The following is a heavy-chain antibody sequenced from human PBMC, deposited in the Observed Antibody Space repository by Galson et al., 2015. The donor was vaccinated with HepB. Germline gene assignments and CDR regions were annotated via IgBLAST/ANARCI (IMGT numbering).Heavy chain of an antibody. CDR3: VRGAGQSVLRYYHGMDV. CDR2: IKQDGRDE. J-gene: IGHJ6*02. D-gene: IGHD4/OR15-4a*01. CDR1: GFIFSNYY. V-gene: IGHV3-7*01. Sequence: SLRLSCAASGFIFSNYYMNWVRQAPGKGLEWVADIKQDGRDEDYVGSVRGRFTISRDNAKNSLYLQMNSLRAEDTAVYFCVRGAGQSVLRYYHGMDVWGQGTTVTVSS.